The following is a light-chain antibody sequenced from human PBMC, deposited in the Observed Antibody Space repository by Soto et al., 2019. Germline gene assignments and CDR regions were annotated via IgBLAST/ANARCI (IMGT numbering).Light chain of an antibody. CDR1: QGINRY. CDR2: AAS. CDR3: QQLNSFPWT. V-gene: IGKV1-9*01. J-gene: IGKJ1*01. Sequence: DIQLTQSPSFQSAFVGDRVTITCRASQGINRYLAWYQQKSGEAPKLLIYAASTLQIGVPSRFSGSGSGTEFTLTITGLQPEDFGTYFCQQLNSFPWTFGQGAKV.